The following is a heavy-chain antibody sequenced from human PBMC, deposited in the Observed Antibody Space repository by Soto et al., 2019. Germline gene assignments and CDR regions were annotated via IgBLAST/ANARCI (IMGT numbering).Heavy chain of an antibody. CDR1: GFTFSSYG. CDR3: AKPAATYCGGDCYPYYFDY. D-gene: IGHD2-21*02. CDR2: ISYDGSNK. Sequence: QVQLVESGGSVVQPGRSLRLSCAASGFTFSSYGMHWVRQAPGKGLEWVAVISYDGSNKYYADSVKGRFTISRDNSKNTLYLQMNSLRAEDTAVYYCAKPAATYCGGDCYPYYFDYWGQGTLVTVSS. V-gene: IGHV3-30*18. J-gene: IGHJ4*02.